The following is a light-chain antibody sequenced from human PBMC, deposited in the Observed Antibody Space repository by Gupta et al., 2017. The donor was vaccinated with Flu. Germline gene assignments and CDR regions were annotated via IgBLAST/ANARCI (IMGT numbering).Light chain of an antibody. Sequence: NAIACTGSSGDVGGDNYVAWYQQHPGKAPKLIIFEVSNRPSGVSDRFSGSKSGNTASVTISGLQAEDEADYYCSSHTNTNTRVVFGGGTKLTVL. J-gene: IGLJ2*01. CDR1: SGDVGGDNY. CDR2: EVS. V-gene: IGLV2-14*01. CDR3: SSHTNTNTRVV.